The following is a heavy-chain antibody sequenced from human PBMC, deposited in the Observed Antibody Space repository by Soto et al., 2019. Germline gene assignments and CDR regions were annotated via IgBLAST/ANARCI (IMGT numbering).Heavy chain of an antibody. J-gene: IGHJ4*02. D-gene: IGHD4-17*01. Sequence: VGSLRLSCAASGFTFSSYGMHWVRQAPGKGLEWVAVISYDGSNKYYADSVKGRFTISRDNSKNTLYLQMNSLRAEDTAVYYCAKQTVKQANFDYWGQGTLVTVSS. V-gene: IGHV3-30*18. CDR2: ISYDGSNK. CDR3: AKQTVKQANFDY. CDR1: GFTFSSYG.